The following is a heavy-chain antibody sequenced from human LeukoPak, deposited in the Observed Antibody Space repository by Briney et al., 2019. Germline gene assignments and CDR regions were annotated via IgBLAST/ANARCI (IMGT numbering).Heavy chain of an antibody. CDR2: LSSNGGST. CDR3: ARVQSPSVDDSSGYYYLSYVDC. V-gene: IGHV3-64*01. Sequence: PGGSLRLSCAASGFTFSSYAMHWVRRAPGKGLEYGSALSSNGGSTYYANSVKGRFTISRDNSKNTLYLQMGSLRAEDMAVYYCARVQSPSVDDSSGYYYLSYVDCWGQGTLVTVSS. D-gene: IGHD3-22*01. CDR1: GFTFSSYA. J-gene: IGHJ4*01.